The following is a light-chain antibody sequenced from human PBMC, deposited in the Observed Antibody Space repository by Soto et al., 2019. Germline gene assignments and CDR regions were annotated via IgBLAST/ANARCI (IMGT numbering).Light chain of an antibody. CDR1: QSVNSNY. Sequence: DIVLTQSPGTLSLSPGERATLSCRASQSVNSNYLAWYQQKPGQVPRPLIYGASIRAAGVPDRLSGSGSGTDITLTISRLEPEDDAVYYCQQYGTSPHTVGQGTNLEIK. V-gene: IGKV3-20*01. CDR3: QQYGTSPHT. CDR2: GAS. J-gene: IGKJ2*01.